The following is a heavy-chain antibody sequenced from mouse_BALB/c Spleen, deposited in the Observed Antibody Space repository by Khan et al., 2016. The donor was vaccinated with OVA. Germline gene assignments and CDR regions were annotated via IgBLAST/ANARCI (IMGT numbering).Heavy chain of an antibody. Sequence: QVRLQQSGPELVRPGVSVKISCKGSGYIFTDYAMHWVKQSHAKSLEWIGLISTYSGNTNYNQKFKGKATMTVDKSSSTAYMELARLTSEDSAIYYCARPAYDGYYDYWGQGTTLTVSS. CDR3: ARPAYDGYYDY. J-gene: IGHJ2*01. CDR1: GYIFTDYA. CDR2: ISTYSGNT. D-gene: IGHD2-3*01. V-gene: IGHV1S137*01.